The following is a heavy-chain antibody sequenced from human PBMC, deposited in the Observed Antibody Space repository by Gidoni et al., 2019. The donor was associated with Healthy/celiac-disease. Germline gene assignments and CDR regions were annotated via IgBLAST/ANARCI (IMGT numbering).Heavy chain of an antibody. CDR2: IYTSRST. CDR3: ARDGAGEVDYYYYYGMDV. CDR1: GGSISSGSYY. D-gene: IGHD3-16*01. J-gene: IGHJ6*02. Sequence: QVQLQASGPGLVKPSQTLSLTCTVPGGSISSGSYYWSWIRKPAGKALEWIGRIYTSRSTNYNPYLKSRVTISVDKSKNQFSRKLSSGTAADTAVYYCARDGAGEVDYYYYYGMDVWGQGTTVTVSS. V-gene: IGHV4-61*02.